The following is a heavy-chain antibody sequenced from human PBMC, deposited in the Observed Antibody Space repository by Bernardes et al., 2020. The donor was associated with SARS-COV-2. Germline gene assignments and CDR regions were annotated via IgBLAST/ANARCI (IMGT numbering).Heavy chain of an antibody. V-gene: IGHV2-5*02. Sequence: SGPTLVKPTQTLTLTCTFSGFSLSTSGVGVGWIRQPPGKALEWLALIYWDDDKRYSPSLKSRLTITKDTSKNQVVLTMTNMDPVDTATYYCAHSCSRYCSSTSFSSGKEFDPWGQGTLVTVSS. CDR1: GFSLSTSGVG. D-gene: IGHD2-2*01. CDR3: AHSCSRYCSSTSFSSGKEFDP. CDR2: IYWDDDK. J-gene: IGHJ5*02.